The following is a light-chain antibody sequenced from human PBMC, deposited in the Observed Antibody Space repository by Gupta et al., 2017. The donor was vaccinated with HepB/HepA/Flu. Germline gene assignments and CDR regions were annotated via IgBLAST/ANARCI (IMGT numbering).Light chain of an antibody. V-gene: IGLV1-44*01. CDR1: SSNVGSNT. Sequence: QSVLTQPPSASGTPGQRATISRSGTSSNVGSNTASWYHQAPGTAPNLLIFNNVHRPSGVPDRLSGAKSGASVSLAISGLQSEEEADYYCAAWDDSLNAVVFGGGTKLTVL. CDR3: AAWDDSLNAVV. J-gene: IGLJ2*01. CDR2: NNV.